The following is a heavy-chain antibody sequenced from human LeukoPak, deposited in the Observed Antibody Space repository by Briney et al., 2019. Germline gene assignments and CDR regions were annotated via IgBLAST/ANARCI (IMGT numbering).Heavy chain of an antibody. Sequence: ASVKVSCKASGYTFTGYYMHWVRQAPGQGLEWMGWINPNSGGTNYAQKFQGRVTMTRDTSISTAYMERSRLKSDDTAVYYCARERPNSSSWYARWFDPWGQGTLVTVSS. V-gene: IGHV1-2*02. CDR2: INPNSGGT. D-gene: IGHD6-13*01. CDR3: ARERPNSSSWYARWFDP. CDR1: GYTFTGYY. J-gene: IGHJ5*02.